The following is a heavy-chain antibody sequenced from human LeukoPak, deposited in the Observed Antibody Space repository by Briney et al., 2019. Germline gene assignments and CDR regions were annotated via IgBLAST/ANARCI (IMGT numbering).Heavy chain of an antibody. CDR1: GFSFSSLW. J-gene: IGHJ5*02. Sequence: PGGSLRLSCAASGFSFSSLWMSWVRQAPGKGLEWVANIKKDGSDKYYADSVKGRFTISRDNSKNTLYLQMNSLRAEDTAVYYCAKDQGPWGQGTLVTVSS. CDR2: IKKDGSDK. CDR3: AKDQGP. V-gene: IGHV3-7*01.